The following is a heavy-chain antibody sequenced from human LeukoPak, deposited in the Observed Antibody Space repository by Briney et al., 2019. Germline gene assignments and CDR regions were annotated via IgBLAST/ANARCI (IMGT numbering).Heavy chain of an antibody. CDR2: ISYDGSNK. D-gene: IGHD3-10*01. V-gene: IGHV3-30-3*01. CDR3: ARSGLWYCGSDY. Sequence: PGGSLRLPCAASGFTFSSYAMHWVRQAPGKGLEWVAVISYDGSNKYYADSVKGRFTISRDNSKNTLYLQMNSLRAEDTAVYYCARSGLWYCGSDYWGQGTLDTVSS. CDR1: GFTFSSYA. J-gene: IGHJ4*02.